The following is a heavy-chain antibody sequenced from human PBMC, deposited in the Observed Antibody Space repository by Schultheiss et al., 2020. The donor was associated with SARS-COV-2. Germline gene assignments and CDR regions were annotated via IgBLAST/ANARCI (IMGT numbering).Heavy chain of an antibody. CDR1: GFTFSSYW. CDR3: AKDAGGSGSYFDY. CDR2: IKQDGSEK. J-gene: IGHJ4*02. V-gene: IGHV3-7*03. D-gene: IGHD3-10*01. Sequence: GGSLRLSCAASGFTFSSYWMSWVRQAPGKGLEWVANIKQDGSEKYYVDSVKGRFTISRDNAKNSLYLQMNSLRAEDTAVYYCAKDAGGSGSYFDYWGQGTLVTVSS.